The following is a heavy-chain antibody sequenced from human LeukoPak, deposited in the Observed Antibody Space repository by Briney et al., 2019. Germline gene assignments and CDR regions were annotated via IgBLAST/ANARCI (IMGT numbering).Heavy chain of an antibody. CDR3: AKDLGTGYYTINDAFDI. Sequence: PGGSLRLSCAASGFTFSSYAMSWVRQAPGKGLEWVSAISGSGGSTYHADSVKGRFTISRDNSKDTLYLQMNSLRAEDTAVYYCAKDLGTGYYTINDAFDIWGQGTMVTVSS. V-gene: IGHV3-23*01. J-gene: IGHJ3*02. D-gene: IGHD3/OR15-3a*01. CDR1: GFTFSSYA. CDR2: ISGSGGST.